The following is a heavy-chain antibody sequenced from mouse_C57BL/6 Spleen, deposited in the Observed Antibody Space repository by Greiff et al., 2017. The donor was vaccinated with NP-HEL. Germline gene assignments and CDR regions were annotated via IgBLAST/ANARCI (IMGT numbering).Heavy chain of an antibody. CDR2: IYPGDGDT. Sequence: VHLVESGPELVKPGDSVKISCKASGYAFSSSWMNWVKQRPGKGLEWIGRIYPGDGDTNYNGKFKGKATLTADKSSSTAYMQLSSLTSEDSAVYFCATTVVVPFDYWGQGTTLTVSS. CDR1: GYAFSSSW. V-gene: IGHV1-82*01. D-gene: IGHD1-1*01. CDR3: ATTVVVPFDY. J-gene: IGHJ2*01.